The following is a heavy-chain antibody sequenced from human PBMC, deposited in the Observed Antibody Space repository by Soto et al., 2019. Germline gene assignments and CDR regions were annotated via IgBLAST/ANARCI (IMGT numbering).Heavy chain of an antibody. V-gene: IGHV1-3*01. D-gene: IGHD2-15*01. CDR1: GYTFTRYT. J-gene: IGHJ5*02. Sequence: ASVEVSCKASGYTFTRYTMNWVRQAPGQRLEWMGWINPDNGNTKSSQKFQDRVIITRDTSASTAYMDLSSLRSEDTAVYYCARGIATGQLDPWGQGTLVTFSS. CDR3: ARGIATGQLDP. CDR2: INPDNGNT.